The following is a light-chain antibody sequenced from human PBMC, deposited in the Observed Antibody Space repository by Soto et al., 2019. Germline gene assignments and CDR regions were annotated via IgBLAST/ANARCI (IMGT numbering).Light chain of an antibody. V-gene: IGLV2-14*01. Sequence: SVLTQPASVSGSPGQSITISCTGTSSDVGAYNYVSWYQHHPGKAPKFMIYEVSNRPSGVSNRFSGSKSGNTASLTISGLQAEDEADYYCSSYTSSSTLLYVFGTGTKVTVL. CDR2: EVS. J-gene: IGLJ1*01. CDR3: SSYTSSSTLLYV. CDR1: SSDVGAYNY.